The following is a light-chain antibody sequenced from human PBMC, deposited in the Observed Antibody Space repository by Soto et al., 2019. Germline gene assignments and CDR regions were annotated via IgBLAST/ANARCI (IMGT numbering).Light chain of an antibody. Sequence: DIQMTQSPSSLSAYVGDRVTITCRASQSISSYLHWYQQKPGKAPKVLIYDASSLESGVPSRFSGSGFGTEFTLTITRLQPDDFATYYCQQYQSYSKTFGQGTKVDIK. CDR2: DAS. CDR1: QSISSY. CDR3: QQYQSYSKT. V-gene: IGKV1-5*01. J-gene: IGKJ1*01.